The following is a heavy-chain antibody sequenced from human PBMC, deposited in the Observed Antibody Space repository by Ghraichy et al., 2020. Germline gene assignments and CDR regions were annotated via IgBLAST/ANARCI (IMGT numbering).Heavy chain of an antibody. CDR1: GFTFTSYA. CDR3: AKSWGGLAAPLDY. V-gene: IGHV3-23*01. Sequence: GGSLRLSCAASGFTFTSYAMSWVRQAPGKGLEWVSAISGGGTTYYADSVKGRFTISRDNSKNTLYLQMNSLRAEDTAVYYCAKSWGGLAAPLDYWGQGTLVTVSS. J-gene: IGHJ4*02. CDR2: ISGGGTT. D-gene: IGHD3-16*01.